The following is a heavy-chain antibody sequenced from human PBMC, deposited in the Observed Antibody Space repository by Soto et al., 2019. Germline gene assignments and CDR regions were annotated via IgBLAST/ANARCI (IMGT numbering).Heavy chain of an antibody. D-gene: IGHD6-25*01. Sequence: VSLRLSCAASGFSVTDAWMNWVRQAPGKGLEWVGRIKSKTDGGAIDLAAPVKGRFNISRDDAENTVYLQMNSLKSEDTAVYYCTSFSCVTSAYNRWLDPLGPGTSFTVGS. V-gene: IGHV3-15*05. CDR1: GFSVTDAW. CDR3: TSFSCVTSAYNRWLDP. CDR2: IKSKTDGGAI. J-gene: IGHJ5*02.